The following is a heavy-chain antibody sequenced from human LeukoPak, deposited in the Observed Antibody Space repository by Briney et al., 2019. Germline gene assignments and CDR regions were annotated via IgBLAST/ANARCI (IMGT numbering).Heavy chain of an antibody. D-gene: IGHD3-10*01. CDR3: AKVAKYYYGSETYFFFEH. V-gene: IGHV4-39*07. Sequence: SETLSLTCTVSGGSISYSSYYWGWIRQPPGKGLEWIGNIYYSGSTYYNPSLKSRVTISVATSKNQFSLNLRSVTAADTAVYYCAKVAKYYYGSETYFFFEHWGQGILVTVSS. J-gene: IGHJ4*02. CDR1: GGSISYSSYY. CDR2: IYYSGST.